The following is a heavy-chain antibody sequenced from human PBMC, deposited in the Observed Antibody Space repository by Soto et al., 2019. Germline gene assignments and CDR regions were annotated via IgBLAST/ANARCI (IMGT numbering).Heavy chain of an antibody. Sequence: EVQLLESGGGLVQPGGSLRLSGAASGFTFSSYAMSWVRQAPGKGLEWVSAISGSGGTTYYADSVKGRFTFSRDNSKNTLYLQMNSLRAEDTAVYYCAKTANGWFSAFDIWGQGTMVTVYS. CDR2: ISGSGGTT. V-gene: IGHV3-23*01. J-gene: IGHJ3*02. CDR1: GFTFSSYA. CDR3: AKTANGWFSAFDI. D-gene: IGHD6-19*01.